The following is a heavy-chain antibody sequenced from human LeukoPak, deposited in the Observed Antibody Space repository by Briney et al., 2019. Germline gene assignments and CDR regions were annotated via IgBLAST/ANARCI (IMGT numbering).Heavy chain of an antibody. V-gene: IGHV3-30*02. CDR3: IPANRGPSPLSDY. Sequence: GGSLRLSCAASGFTFSSSGMHWVRQAPGKGLEWVAFIDYDGRNAFYADSVKGRFTISRDNAKNSLYLQMNSLRAEDTAVYYCIPANRGPSPLSDYWGQGTLVTVSS. CDR2: IDYDGRNA. CDR1: GFTFSSSG. J-gene: IGHJ4*02. D-gene: IGHD2/OR15-2a*01.